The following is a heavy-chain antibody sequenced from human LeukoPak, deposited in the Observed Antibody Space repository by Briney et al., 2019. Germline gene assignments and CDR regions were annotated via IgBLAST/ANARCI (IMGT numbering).Heavy chain of an antibody. D-gene: IGHD3-22*01. CDR1: GFTLSSYA. V-gene: IGHV3-30-3*01. CDR3: ARAAYYYDSSGIRSAFDI. J-gene: IGHJ3*02. Sequence: PGRSLRLPCAASGFTLSSYAMHWVGQAPGKGLEWVAVISYDGTNKYYADSVKGRFTISRDNSKNTLYLQMNSLRAEDTAVYYCARAAYYYDSSGIRSAFDIWGQATMVTVSS. CDR2: ISYDGTNK.